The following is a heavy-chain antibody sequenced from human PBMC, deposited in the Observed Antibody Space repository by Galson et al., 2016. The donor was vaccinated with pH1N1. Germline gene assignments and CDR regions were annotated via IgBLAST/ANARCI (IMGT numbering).Heavy chain of an antibody. J-gene: IGHJ4*02. CDR1: GFTFNNYA. D-gene: IGHD6-13*01. Sequence: SLRLSCAASGFTFNNYAMFWVRQAPGKGLEWVSSISGSGISTYYADSVKGRFTISRDNSKNTLYLQMNSLRAEETALYYCAKDRNRIVALQGYFDSWGQGSLVTVSS. CDR2: ISGSGIST. CDR3: AKDRNRIVALQGYFDS. V-gene: IGHV3-23*01.